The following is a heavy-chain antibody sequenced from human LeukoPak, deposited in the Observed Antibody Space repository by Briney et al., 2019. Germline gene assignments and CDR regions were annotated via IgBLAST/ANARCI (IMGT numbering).Heavy chain of an antibody. J-gene: IGHJ4*02. V-gene: IGHV1-18*01. CDR1: GGTFSSYA. CDR2: ISAHNGNT. CDR3: ARDGYFDY. Sequence: ASVKVSCKASGGTFSSYAISWVRQAPGQGLEWMGWISAHNGNTNYAQKLQGRVTMTTDTSTNTAYMELRSLGSDDTAVYYCARDGYFDYWGQGTLVTVSS.